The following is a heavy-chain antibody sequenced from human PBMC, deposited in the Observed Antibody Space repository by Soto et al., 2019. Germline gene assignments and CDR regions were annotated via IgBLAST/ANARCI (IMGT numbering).Heavy chain of an antibody. Sequence: QVQLVESGGGVVQPGRSLRLSCAASGFTYSSYVMHWVRQGPGKGLEWMAVMSYDGNNKYYADSVKGRFTISRDNSKNTLYLQMNSLRAEDTAVYYCARAGCDGGRCYTLVGLRYGMDVWGQGTTVTVSS. CDR3: ARAGCDGGRCYTLVGLRYGMDV. J-gene: IGHJ6*02. D-gene: IGHD2-15*01. V-gene: IGHV3-30-3*01. CDR1: GFTYSSYV. CDR2: MSYDGNNK.